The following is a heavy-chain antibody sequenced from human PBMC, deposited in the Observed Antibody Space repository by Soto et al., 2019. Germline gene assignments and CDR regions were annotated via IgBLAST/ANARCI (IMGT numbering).Heavy chain of an antibody. CDR1: GYTFTTYY. J-gene: IGHJ6*02. CDR3: GIFNDLPYHYDGLAF. D-gene: IGHD1-1*01. V-gene: IGHV1-46*03. Sequence: ASVKVSCKASGYTFTTYYIHWVRQAPGQGLEWMGIINPTSGSAGYAQKFQVSVTMTRDTLTSTFYMELSSLRSEDTAVYYCGIFNDLPYHYDGLAFPAQVTTVPVSS. CDR2: INPTSGSA.